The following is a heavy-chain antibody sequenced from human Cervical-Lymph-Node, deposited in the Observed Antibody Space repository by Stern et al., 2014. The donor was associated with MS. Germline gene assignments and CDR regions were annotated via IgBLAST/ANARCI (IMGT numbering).Heavy chain of an antibody. CDR2: SRNKAKSYTT. J-gene: IGHJ4*02. CDR3: SRDSSGDY. CDR1: GFSFSDFY. V-gene: IGHV3-72*01. Sequence: EVHLVESGGGLVQPGGSLRLSCAASGFSFSDFYMDWVCQAPGKGLEWVGRSRNKAKSYTTDYAASVKGRFTISRDDSKNSLYLQMNSLKTEDTAVYYCSRDSSGDYWGPGTLVTVSS.